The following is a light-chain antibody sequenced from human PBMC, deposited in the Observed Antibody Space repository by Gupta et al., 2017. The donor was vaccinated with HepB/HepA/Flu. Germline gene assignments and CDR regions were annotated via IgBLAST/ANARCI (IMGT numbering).Light chain of an antibody. CDR2: GSF. J-gene: IGKJ4*01. Sequence: ETVLTQSPATRSVSPGERATLSCRASQTISTNLAWYQKKPGQAPRLLIYGSFTRATGIPARFSGSGSGTEFTLTISSLQSEDFAVYFCQQYNNWPLTFGGGTKVEIK. CDR3: QQYNNWPLT. V-gene: IGKV3-15*01. CDR1: QTISTN.